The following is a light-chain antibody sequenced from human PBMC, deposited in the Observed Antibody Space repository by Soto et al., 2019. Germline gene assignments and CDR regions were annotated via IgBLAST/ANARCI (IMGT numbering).Light chain of an antibody. Sequence: QTVVTQPPSASGTPGQRVTISCSGSSSNIGSNTVNWYQQLPGTAPKLLIYSNNQRPSGVPDRFSGSKSGTSASLAISGLQSEDEADYYCAAWEDSLNGDVFGTGTKLTVL. J-gene: IGLJ1*01. CDR1: SSNIGSNT. V-gene: IGLV1-44*01. CDR2: SNN. CDR3: AAWEDSLNGDV.